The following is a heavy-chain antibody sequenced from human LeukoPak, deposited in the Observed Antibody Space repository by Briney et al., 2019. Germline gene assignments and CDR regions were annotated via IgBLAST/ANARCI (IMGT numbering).Heavy chain of an antibody. D-gene: IGHD6-6*01. Sequence: PGGSLRLSCAASRFAFSTYWMSWVRQAPGKGLEWVANIKEDGSEEYYVDSVKGRFTIYRGNAKNSLYLQMNGLRAEDTAVYYCARDSPGSSRFYHYYGLDVWGQGTTVTVSS. CDR1: RFAFSTYW. CDR2: IKEDGSEE. V-gene: IGHV3-7*05. J-gene: IGHJ6*02. CDR3: ARDSPGSSRFYHYYGLDV.